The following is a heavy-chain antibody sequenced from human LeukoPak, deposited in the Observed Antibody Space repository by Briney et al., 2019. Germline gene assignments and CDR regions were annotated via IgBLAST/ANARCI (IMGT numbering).Heavy chain of an antibody. J-gene: IGHJ4*02. CDR1: GGSISSSSYY. CDR2: IYYSGST. Sequence: SETLSLTCTVSGGSISSSSYYWGWIRQPPGKGLEWIGSIYYSGSTYYNPSLKSRVTISVDTSKNQFSLKLSSVTAADTAVYYCARGHIAVAGTLDYWGQGTLVTVSS. CDR3: ARGHIAVAGTLDY. D-gene: IGHD6-19*01. V-gene: IGHV4-39*07.